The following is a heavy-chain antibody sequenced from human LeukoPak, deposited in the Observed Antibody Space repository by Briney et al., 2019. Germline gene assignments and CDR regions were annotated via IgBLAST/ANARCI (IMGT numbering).Heavy chain of an antibody. D-gene: IGHD2-15*01. CDR3: ARACSGGSCYYYYGMDV. CDR1: GYTFTGYY. V-gene: IGHV1-2*02. CDR2: INPNSGGT. J-gene: IGHJ6*02. Sequence: GASVKLSCKASGYTFTGYYMHWVRQAPGQGLEWMGWINPNSGGTNYAQKFQGRVTMTRDTSISTAYMELSRLRSDDTAVYYCARACSGGSCYYYYGMDVWGQGTTVTVSS.